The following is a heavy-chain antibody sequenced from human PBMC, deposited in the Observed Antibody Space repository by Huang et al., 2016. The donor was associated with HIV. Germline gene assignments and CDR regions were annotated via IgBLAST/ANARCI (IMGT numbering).Heavy chain of an antibody. Sequence: QVQLQESGPGLVKPSETLSLTCTVSGGSISTHYWSWIRQPPGKGLEWIGSNDYSGRTNYSPSRKSRVTILLDTSKNQFSLRVNSVTAADTAMYYCARDHHDFWRGYRRMYFFDHWGQGTLVTVSS. D-gene: IGHD3-3*01. J-gene: IGHJ4*02. CDR2: NDYSGRT. CDR3: ARDHHDFWRGYRRMYFFDH. V-gene: IGHV4-59*11. CDR1: GGSISTHY.